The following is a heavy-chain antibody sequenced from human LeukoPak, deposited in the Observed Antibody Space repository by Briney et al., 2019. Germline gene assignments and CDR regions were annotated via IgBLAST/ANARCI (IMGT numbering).Heavy chain of an antibody. CDR1: GGSFSGYY. V-gene: IGHV4-38-2*01. CDR2: MYHSGST. Sequence: SETLSLTCAVYGGSFSGYYWGWIRQPPGMGLEWIGSMYHSGSTFYNPSLKSRVTISVDTSKNQFSLKLSSVTAADTAIYYCARKTSTTCHFDYWGQGTLVTVSS. CDR3: ARKTSTTCHFDY. D-gene: IGHD2-2*01. J-gene: IGHJ4*02.